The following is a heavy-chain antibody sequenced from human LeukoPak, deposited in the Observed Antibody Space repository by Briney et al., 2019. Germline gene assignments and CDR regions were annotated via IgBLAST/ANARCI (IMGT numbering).Heavy chain of an antibody. J-gene: IGHJ4*02. D-gene: IGHD6-13*01. Sequence: GRSLRLSCAASGITFINHAMDWVRQAPGKGLEWVAVISYDGSNIHYADSVKGRFTISRDNSKSTLYLQMNSLRVEDTAVYYCARNPGVGSSWYRLHYWGQGTLVTVSP. CDR2: ISYDGSNI. V-gene: IGHV3-30-3*01. CDR1: GITFINHA. CDR3: ARNPGVGSSWYRLHY.